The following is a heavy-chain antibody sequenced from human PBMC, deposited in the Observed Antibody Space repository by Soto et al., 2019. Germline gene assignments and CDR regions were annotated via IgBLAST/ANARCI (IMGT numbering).Heavy chain of an antibody. CDR1: GFSFTVYY. D-gene: IGHD3-22*01. CDR3: ARDKYYYDSSGVLGGHY. CDR2: INPNSGTT. J-gene: IGHJ4*01. Sequence: GASVKVSCKSSGFSFTVYYIHWVRQAPGQGLEWMGRINPNSGTTNYAQKFQGRVTMTRDTSISTAYMELSRLRSDDTAVYYCARDKYYYDSSGVLGGHYWG. V-gene: IGHV1-2*02.